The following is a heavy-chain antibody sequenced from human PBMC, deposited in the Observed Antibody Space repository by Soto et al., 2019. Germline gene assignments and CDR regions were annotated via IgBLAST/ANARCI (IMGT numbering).Heavy chain of an antibody. Sequence: EVQLVESGGGLVKPGGFLRLSCAASGFTFSSYSMNWVRQAPGKGLEWVSSISSSSSYIYYADSVKGRFTISRDNAKNSLYLQMNSLRAEDTAVYYCATLMRQWLVTGGAYNWFDPWGQGTLVTVSS. CDR1: GFTFSSYS. CDR2: ISSSSSYI. J-gene: IGHJ5*02. CDR3: ATLMRQWLVTGGAYNWFDP. V-gene: IGHV3-21*01. D-gene: IGHD6-19*01.